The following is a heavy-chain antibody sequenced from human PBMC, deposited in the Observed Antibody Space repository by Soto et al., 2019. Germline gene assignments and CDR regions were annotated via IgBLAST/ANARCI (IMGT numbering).Heavy chain of an antibody. J-gene: IGHJ6*02. CDR3: ARFRPKGGFCTNGVCFARLDFDCGMDG. Sequence: QVQLVQSGAEVKKPGASVKVSCKASGYTFTSYDINWVRQATGQGLEWMGWMNPNSGNTGYAQKSRGRCTRTRDTSISPAYMGLSSLSSEDPAVYSCARFRPKGGFCTNGVCFARLDFDCGMDGWGQGTTVTVSS. V-gene: IGHV1-8*01. CDR2: MNPNSGNT. CDR1: GYTFTSYD. D-gene: IGHD2-8*01.